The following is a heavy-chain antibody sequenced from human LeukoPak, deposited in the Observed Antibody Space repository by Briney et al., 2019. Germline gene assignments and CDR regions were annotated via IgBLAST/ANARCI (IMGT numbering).Heavy chain of an antibody. Sequence: GGSLRLSCAASGFAFSSYSMNWVRQAPGKGLEWVSYISSSSSTIYYADSVKGRFTISRDNAKNTLYLQMNSLRAEDTAVYYCAREGDEQWLVHDAFDIWGQGTMVTVSS. CDR1: GFAFSSYS. J-gene: IGHJ3*02. D-gene: IGHD6-19*01. V-gene: IGHV3-48*04. CDR3: AREGDEQWLVHDAFDI. CDR2: ISSSSSTI.